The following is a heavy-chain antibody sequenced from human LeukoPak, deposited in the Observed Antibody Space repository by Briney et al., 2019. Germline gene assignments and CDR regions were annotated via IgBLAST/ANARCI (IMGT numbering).Heavy chain of an antibody. CDR1: GGSFSGYY. J-gene: IGHJ2*01. V-gene: IGHV4-34*01. D-gene: IGHD2-8*01. Sequence: SETLSLTCAVYGGSFSGYYWSWIRQPPGKGLEWIGEINHSGSTNYNPSLKSRVTISVDTSKNQFSLKLSSVTAADTAVYYCSRAGVRYFDLWGRGTLVTVSS. CDR3: SRAGVRYFDL. CDR2: INHSGST.